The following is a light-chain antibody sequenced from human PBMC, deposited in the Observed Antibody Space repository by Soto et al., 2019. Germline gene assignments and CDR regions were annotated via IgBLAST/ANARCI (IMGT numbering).Light chain of an antibody. CDR2: EAT. CDR1: QSISTW. CDR3: QQYSTYWT. J-gene: IGKJ1*01. V-gene: IGKV1-5*01. Sequence: DIQMTQSPSTLSASVGDRVTITCRASQSISTWLAWYQQKPGKAPKLLIFEATTLETGLPSRFSGSGSGTDFTLTITSLQPDDLANYYCQQYSTYWTFGQGTKVEVK.